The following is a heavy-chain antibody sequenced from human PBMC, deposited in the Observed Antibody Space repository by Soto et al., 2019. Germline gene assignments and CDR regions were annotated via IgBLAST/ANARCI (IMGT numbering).Heavy chain of an antibody. CDR2: IWYDGSNK. CDR1: GFTFSSYG. CDR3: ARSRGSNYWDYFDY. J-gene: IGHJ4*02. Sequence: PGGSLRLSCAASGFTFSSYGMHWVRQAPGKGLEWVAVIWYDGSNKYYADSVKGRFTISRDNSKNTLYLQMNSLRAEDTAVYYCARSRGSNYWDYFDYWGQGTLDTVSS. V-gene: IGHV3-33*01. D-gene: IGHD4-4*01.